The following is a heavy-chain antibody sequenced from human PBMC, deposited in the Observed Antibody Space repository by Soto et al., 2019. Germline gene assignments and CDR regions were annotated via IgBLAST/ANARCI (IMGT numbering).Heavy chain of an antibody. CDR3: ARVRIEAAAHPPDY. CDR1: GGTFSSYT. V-gene: IGHV1-69*02. D-gene: IGHD6-13*01. Sequence: QVQLVQSGAEVKKPGSSVKVSCKASGGTFSSYTISWVRQAPGQGLEWMERIIPILGIANYAQKFQGRVTITADKSTSTAYMELSSLRSDDTAVYYCARVRIEAAAHPPDYWGQRALVTVSS. CDR2: IIPILGIA. J-gene: IGHJ4*02.